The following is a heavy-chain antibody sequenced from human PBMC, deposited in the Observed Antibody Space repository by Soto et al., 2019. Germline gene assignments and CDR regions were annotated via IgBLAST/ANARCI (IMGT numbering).Heavy chain of an antibody. V-gene: IGHV2-5*01. CDR1: GFSLRTTGVG. Sequence: QITLKESGPTLVKPTQTLTLTCTYSGFSLRTTGVGVGWIRQPPGKALEWLGIIYWNDDKRYSPSLKSRFTLTSDISKIQVVLTMTNMDPVDTATYYCAHTWGLPFDYWGQGTLVSVSS. CDR3: AHTWGLPFDY. CDR2: IYWNDDK. J-gene: IGHJ4*02. D-gene: IGHD3-16*01.